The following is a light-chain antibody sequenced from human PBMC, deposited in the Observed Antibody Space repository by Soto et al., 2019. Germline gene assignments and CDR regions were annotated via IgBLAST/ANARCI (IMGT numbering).Light chain of an antibody. J-gene: IGLJ3*02. CDR1: SSDVGAYDF. CDR2: DVI. CDR3: SSYAGSHTYEV. Sequence: QSVLPQPRSVSGSLGQSVTISCTGTSSDVGAYDFVSWYQQNPGKAPRLIIFDVIKRPSGVPDRFSGSKSGNTASLTISGLQSEDEADYHCSSYAGSHTYEVFGGGTKVTVL. V-gene: IGLV2-11*01.